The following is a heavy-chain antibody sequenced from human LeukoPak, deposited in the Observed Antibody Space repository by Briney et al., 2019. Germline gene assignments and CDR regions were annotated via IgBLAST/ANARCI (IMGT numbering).Heavy chain of an antibody. CDR3: ARSLVGATTDFDY. CDR2: INPISGGT. V-gene: IGHV1-2*02. D-gene: IGHD1-26*01. J-gene: IGHJ4*02. CDR1: GYTFTAYY. Sequence: ASVKVSCKASGYTFTAYYMHWVRQDPGQGLEWMGWINPISGGTNYAQKFQGRVTMTRDTSITTAYMELSRLRSDDTAVYYCARSLVGATTDFDYWGQGTLVTVSS.